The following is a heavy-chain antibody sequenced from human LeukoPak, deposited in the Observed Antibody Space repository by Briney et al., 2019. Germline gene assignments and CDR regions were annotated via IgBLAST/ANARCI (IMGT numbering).Heavy chain of an antibody. CDR3: ARDRPPPAAPRAFDI. D-gene: IGHD6-13*01. J-gene: IGHJ3*02. CDR2: INPSGGST. Sequence: ASVKVSCKASGYTFTSYYMHWVRQAPGHGLEWMGIINPSGGSTSYAQKFQGRVTMTRDTSTSTVYMELSSLRSEDTAVYYCARDRPPPAAPRAFDIWGQGTMVTVSS. V-gene: IGHV1-46*01. CDR1: GYTFTSYY.